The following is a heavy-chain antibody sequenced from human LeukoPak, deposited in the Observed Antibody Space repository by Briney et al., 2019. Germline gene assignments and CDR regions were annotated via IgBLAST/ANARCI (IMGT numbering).Heavy chain of an antibody. V-gene: IGHV1-2*02. CDR1: GYTFIGYH. CDR2: INPNSGGT. D-gene: IGHD2-2*01. Sequence: ASVKVSCKASGYTFIGYHMHWVRQAPGQGLEWMGWINPNSGGTNYAQKFQGRVTMTRDTSISTAYMELSRLTSDDTAVYYCARDAGYCSSISCRYNWFDPWGQGTLVTVSS. CDR3: ARDAGYCSSISCRYNWFDP. J-gene: IGHJ5*02.